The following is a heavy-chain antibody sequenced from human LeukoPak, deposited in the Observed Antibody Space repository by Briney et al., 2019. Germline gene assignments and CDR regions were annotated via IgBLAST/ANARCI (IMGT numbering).Heavy chain of an antibody. CDR1: GGSISSSSYH. Sequence: PSETLALTCSVSGGSISSSSYHWGWIRQSPGKGLEWTGSMYYRGTTYENSSLKSRLTLSIDTSNNHFSLKLTSVTAADTAVYFCAREYSRSVVAGSRPDLWGQGLLVTVSS. J-gene: IGHJ4*02. D-gene: IGHD2-21*01. V-gene: IGHV4-39*02. CDR3: AREYSRSVVAGSRPDL. CDR2: MYYRGTT.